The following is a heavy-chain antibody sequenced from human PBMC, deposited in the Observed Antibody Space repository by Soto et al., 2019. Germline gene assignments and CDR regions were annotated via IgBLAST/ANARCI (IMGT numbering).Heavy chain of an antibody. Sequence: PSETRSLTCTVSSGTISRRIHYWAWIRQPPGKGLEWIGVIDDSGSTHYSESLKSRVTISVDTSKNQFSLKVSSVTATDTAVYYCARQGRNTRIVLIKHYATDFWGQGTAVTVSS. V-gene: IGHV4-39*01. CDR2: IDDSGST. D-gene: IGHD1-1*01. J-gene: IGHJ6*02. CDR1: SGTISRRIHY. CDR3: ARQGRNTRIVLIKHYATDF.